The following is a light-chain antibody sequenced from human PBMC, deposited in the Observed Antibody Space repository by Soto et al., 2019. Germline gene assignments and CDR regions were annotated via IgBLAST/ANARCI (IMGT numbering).Light chain of an antibody. CDR3: SSYTSSITYV. V-gene: IGLV2-14*01. Sequence: QSALTQPAYVSGSPGQSITISCTGTSRDVGGYNYVSWYQQHPGKAPKLMIYEVTNRPSGVSNRFSGSKSGNTASLTISGIQADDEADYYCSSYTSSITYVFGTGTKVPVL. CDR2: EVT. J-gene: IGLJ1*01. CDR1: SRDVGGYNY.